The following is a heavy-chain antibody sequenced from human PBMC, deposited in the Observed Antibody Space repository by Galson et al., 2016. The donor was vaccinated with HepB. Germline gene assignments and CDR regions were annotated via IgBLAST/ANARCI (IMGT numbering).Heavy chain of an antibody. V-gene: IGHV3-11*04. CDR1: GFPFSAYY. Sequence: SLRLSCAASGFPFSAYYMSWIRQAPGKGLEWVSYISGVGDTQFYADSVKGRFTISRDNAKNTLYLRMNSLRAEDTAVYYCANLRFLEWFDDYWGQGTLVTVSS. J-gene: IGHJ4*02. D-gene: IGHD3-3*01. CDR3: ANLRFLEWFDDY. CDR2: ISGVGDTQ.